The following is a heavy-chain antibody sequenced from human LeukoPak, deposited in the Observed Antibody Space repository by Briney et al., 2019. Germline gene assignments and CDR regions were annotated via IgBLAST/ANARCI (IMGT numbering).Heavy chain of an antibody. CDR3: ARISGWPGGHDY. D-gene: IGHD6-19*01. Sequence: SGPALVKPTQTLTLTCTFSGFSLSTGGMCVSWIRQPPGKALEWLVRIDWDGDKYYSTSLKTRLTISKDTSKNQVVLTMTNMDPVDTATYYCARISGWPGGHDYWGQGTLVTVSS. CDR1: GFSLSTGGMC. J-gene: IGHJ4*02. V-gene: IGHV2-70*11. CDR2: IDWDGDK.